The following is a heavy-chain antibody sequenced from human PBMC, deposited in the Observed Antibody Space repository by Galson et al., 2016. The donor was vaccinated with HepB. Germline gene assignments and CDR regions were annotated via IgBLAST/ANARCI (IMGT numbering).Heavy chain of an antibody. V-gene: IGHV4-39*01. J-gene: IGHJ4*02. CDR3: ARLMRQ. CDR1: GGSISSSGYS. Sequence: SLTCTVSGGSISSSGYSWGWIRQPPGKGLEWIGIIYDSGRTYYSPSLESRVTISVDTPKNQFSLKLSSVTAADTAVYYCARLMRQWGQGTLVTVSS. D-gene: IGHD3-16*01. CDR2: IYDSGRT.